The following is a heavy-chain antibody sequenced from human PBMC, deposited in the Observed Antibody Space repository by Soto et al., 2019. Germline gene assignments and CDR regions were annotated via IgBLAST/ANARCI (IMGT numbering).Heavy chain of an antibody. D-gene: IGHD6-13*01. V-gene: IGHV4-59*01. CDR3: VGHIAAAGTNYYYYMDV. CDR2: IYYSGST. CDR1: GGSISSYY. J-gene: IGHJ6*03. Sequence: SETLSLTCTVSGGSISSYYWSWIRQPPGKGLEWIGYIYYSGSTNYNPSLKSRVTISVDTSKNQFSLKLSSVTAADTAVYYWVGHIAAAGTNYYYYMDVWGKGTTVTVSS.